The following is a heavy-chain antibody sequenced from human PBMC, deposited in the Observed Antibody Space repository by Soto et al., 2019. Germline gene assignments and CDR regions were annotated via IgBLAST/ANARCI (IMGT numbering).Heavy chain of an antibody. J-gene: IGHJ6*02. CDR1: GFTVSNYC. V-gene: IGHV3-74*03. D-gene: IGHD6-13*01. Sequence: EVQLVESGGVWVQPGGSLRLSCAASGFTVSNYCRYWFRQAPGKGLVWVSRVNNDGTDTTHADSVKGRVTISRANAENTLYLQMNSLRAEYTAVYYCARGGLQPALGVWGQGSKVTVYS. CDR2: VNNDGTDT. CDR3: ARGGLQPALGV.